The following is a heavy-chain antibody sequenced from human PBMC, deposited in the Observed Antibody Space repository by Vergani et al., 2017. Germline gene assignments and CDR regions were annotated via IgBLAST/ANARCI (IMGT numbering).Heavy chain of an antibody. V-gene: IGHV3-23*01. CDR1: GFTFNHYA. Sequence: EVQLLESGGDLVQPGGSLRLSCAASGFTFNHYAMNWVRQAPGEGLEWVSGISGSGGSTYYAGSVKGRFTISRDSSKNTLYLQMNSLSAGDSSVYYCAKANPRNSXYDYLYYYHAMDVWGQGTTVTVSS. CDR2: ISGSGGST. CDR3: AKANPRNSXYDYLYYYHAMDV. D-gene: IGHD5-12*01. J-gene: IGHJ6*02.